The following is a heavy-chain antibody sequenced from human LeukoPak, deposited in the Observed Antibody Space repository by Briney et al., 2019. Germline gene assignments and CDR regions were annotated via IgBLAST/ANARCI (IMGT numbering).Heavy chain of an antibody. CDR3: AKVGYTYGPQPFDY. V-gene: IGHV3-33*05. CDR1: GFTFSNYG. Sequence: PGGSLRLSCAASGFTFSNYGMHWVRQAPGKGLEWVAGVSHDGSNKDYGDSVKGRFTISRDNSRNTLYLQMNSLRAEDTAVYYCAKVGYTYGPQPFDYWGQGTLVTVSS. D-gene: IGHD5-18*01. J-gene: IGHJ4*02. CDR2: VSHDGSNK.